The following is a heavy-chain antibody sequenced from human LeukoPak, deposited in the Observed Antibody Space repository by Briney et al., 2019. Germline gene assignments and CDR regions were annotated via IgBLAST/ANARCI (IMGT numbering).Heavy chain of an antibody. Sequence: SVKVSCKASGGTFSSYAISWVRQAPGQGLEWMGRIIPILGIANYAQKFQGRVTITADKSTSTAYMELSSLRSEDTAVYYCARGYCSGGSCVRFDPWGQGTLVTVSS. J-gene: IGHJ5*02. CDR2: IIPILGIA. CDR3: ARGYCSGGSCVRFDP. CDR1: GGTFSSYA. V-gene: IGHV1-69*04. D-gene: IGHD2-15*01.